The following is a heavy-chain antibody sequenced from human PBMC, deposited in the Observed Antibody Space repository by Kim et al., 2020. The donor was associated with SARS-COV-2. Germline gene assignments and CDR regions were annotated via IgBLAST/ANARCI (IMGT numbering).Heavy chain of an antibody. Sequence: SVKVSCKASGGTFSSYAISWVRQAPGQGLEWMGGIIPIFGTANYAQKFQGRVTITADESTSTAYMELGSLRSEDTAVYYCARGLRGITMVRGVEPTDAFDIWGQGTMVTVSS. V-gene: IGHV1-69*13. J-gene: IGHJ3*02. CDR3: ARGLRGITMVRGVEPTDAFDI. CDR1: GGTFSSYA. D-gene: IGHD3-10*01. CDR2: IIPIFGTA.